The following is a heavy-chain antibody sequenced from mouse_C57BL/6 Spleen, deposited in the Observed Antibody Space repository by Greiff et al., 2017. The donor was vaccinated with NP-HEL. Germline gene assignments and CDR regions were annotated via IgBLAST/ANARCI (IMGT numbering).Heavy chain of an antibody. V-gene: IGHV10-1*01. Sequence: VKDRFTISRDDSESMLYLQMNNLKTEDTAMYYCSGYYDYDDAMDYWGQGTSVTVSS. CDR3: SGYYDYDDAMDY. D-gene: IGHD2-4*01. J-gene: IGHJ4*01.